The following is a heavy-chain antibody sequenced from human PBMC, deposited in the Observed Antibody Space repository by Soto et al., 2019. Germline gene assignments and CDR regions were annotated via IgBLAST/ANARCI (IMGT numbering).Heavy chain of an antibody. Sequence: QVQLVESGGGVVQSGKSLRLSCAASGFTFRNYAMHWVRQAPGKGLEWVAVISYDGSEKFYAASVEGRFAISRDKSGNTVYLQMNSLRVEDTAVYYCARAHYDLWSGTRYYFDYWGQGALVTVSS. CDR1: GFTFRNYA. V-gene: IGHV3-30*03. D-gene: IGHD3-3*01. CDR3: ARAHYDLWSGTRYYFDY. J-gene: IGHJ4*02. CDR2: ISYDGSEK.